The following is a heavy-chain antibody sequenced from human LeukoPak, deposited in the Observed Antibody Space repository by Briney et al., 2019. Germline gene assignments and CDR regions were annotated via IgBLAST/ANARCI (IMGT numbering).Heavy chain of an antibody. CDR1: GFTFSSYA. Sequence: HAGGSLRLSCAASGFTFSSYAMHWVRQAPGKGLEWVAVISYDGSNKYYADSVKGRFTISRDNSKNTLYLQMNSLRAEDTAVYYCARAIEKWELLSAFDIWGQGTMVTVSS. CDR2: ISYDGSNK. J-gene: IGHJ3*02. CDR3: ARAIEKWELLSAFDI. V-gene: IGHV3-30-3*01. D-gene: IGHD1-26*01.